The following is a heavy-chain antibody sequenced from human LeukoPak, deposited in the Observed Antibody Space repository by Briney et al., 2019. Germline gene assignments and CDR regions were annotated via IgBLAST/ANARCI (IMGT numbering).Heavy chain of an antibody. CDR1: GFTFSSYA. CDR3: ARDEKILSTNYYYDMDV. J-gene: IGHJ6*02. D-gene: IGHD3-16*02. Sequence: GGSLRLSCTASGFTFSSYAMHWVRQAPGKGLNWVTVISYDGTTKYYIDSVKGRFTISRDNSKNTRYLQMNSLRPEDTAVYYCARDEKILSTNYYYDMDVWGQGTTVTVAS. CDR2: ISYDGTTK. V-gene: IGHV3-30-3*01.